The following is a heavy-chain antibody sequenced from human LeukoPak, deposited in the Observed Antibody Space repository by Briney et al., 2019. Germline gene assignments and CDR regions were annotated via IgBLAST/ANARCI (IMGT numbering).Heavy chain of an antibody. CDR2: IHSGGST. Sequence: GGSLRLSCAASGFTVSSNYMTWVRQAPGKGLEWVSVIHSGGSTYYADSVKGRFTISRDSSKNTVYLQMNSLRAEDTAVYYCAKAQGGVVVTAIDYWGQGTLVTVSS. CDR1: GFTVSSNY. J-gene: IGHJ4*02. D-gene: IGHD2-21*02. V-gene: IGHV3-53*01. CDR3: AKAQGGVVVTAIDY.